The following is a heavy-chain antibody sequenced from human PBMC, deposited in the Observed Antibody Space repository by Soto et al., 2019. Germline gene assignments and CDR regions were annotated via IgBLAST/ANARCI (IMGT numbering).Heavy chain of an antibody. CDR1: GFTVSNNY. D-gene: IGHD6-25*01. CDR2: IYSGGYT. Sequence: EVQLVESGGGLIQPGGSLRLSCAVSGFTVSNNYMSWVRQAPGKGLEGVSVIYSGGYTAYGDSVKGRFTISRDNSKNQLYLQMNSRRAAAPAVFSWATQRGGGGYWGQGTLVTVSS. V-gene: IGHV3-53*01. J-gene: IGHJ4*02. CDR3: ATQRGGGGY.